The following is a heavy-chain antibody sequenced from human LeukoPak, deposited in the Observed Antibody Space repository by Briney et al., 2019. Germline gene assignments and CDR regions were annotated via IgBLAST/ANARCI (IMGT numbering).Heavy chain of an antibody. J-gene: IGHJ4*02. Sequence: AGGSLRLSCAASGFPFSSYGMSWVRQAPGKGLEWVSAISGSGGSTYYADSVRGRFTISRDNSKNTLYLQMDSLRAEDTAIYYCTRETPGRTPFDYWGQGILVTVSS. CDR3: TRETPGRTPFDY. V-gene: IGHV3-23*01. D-gene: IGHD2-15*01. CDR1: GFPFSSYG. CDR2: ISGSGGST.